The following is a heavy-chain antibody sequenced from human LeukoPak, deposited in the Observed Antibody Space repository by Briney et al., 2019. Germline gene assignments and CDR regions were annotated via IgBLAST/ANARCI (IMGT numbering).Heavy chain of an antibody. D-gene: IGHD2-15*01. CDR2: LSYDGSNK. V-gene: IGHV3-30*04. CDR1: GFTFSSYA. Sequence: PGRSLRLSCAASGFTFSSYAMHWVRQAPGKGLEWVAVLSYDGSNKYYADSVKGRFTISRDNSKNTLYLQMNSLRAEDTAVYYCAKDLAYCSGGSCYFDYWGQGTLVTVSS. J-gene: IGHJ4*02. CDR3: AKDLAYCSGGSCYFDY.